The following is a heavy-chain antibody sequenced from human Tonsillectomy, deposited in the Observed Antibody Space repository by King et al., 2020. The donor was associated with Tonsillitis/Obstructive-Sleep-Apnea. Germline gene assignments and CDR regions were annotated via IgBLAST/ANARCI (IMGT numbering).Heavy chain of an antibody. V-gene: IGHV2-5*02. CDR2: IYWDDDK. D-gene: IGHD3-22*01. CDR3: AHSQHYYDSSGYEVFRWFDP. J-gene: IGHJ5*02. Sequence: FTLKESGPTLVKPTQTLTLTCTFSGFSLSTSGVGVGWIRQPPGKALEWLALIYWDDDKRYSPSLKSRLTITKDTSKNQVVLTMTNMDPVDTATYYCAHSQHYYDSSGYEVFRWFDPWGQGTLVTVSS. CDR1: GFSLSTSGVG.